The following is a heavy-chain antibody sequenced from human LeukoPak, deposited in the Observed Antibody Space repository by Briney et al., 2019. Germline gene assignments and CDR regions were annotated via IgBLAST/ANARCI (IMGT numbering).Heavy chain of an antibody. Sequence: GGSLRLSCAASGFTFSSYSMNWVRQAPGKGLEWVSSISSSSSYIYYADSVKGRFTISRDNAKNSLYLQMNSLRAEDTAVYYCARGGRVLRYFEAPNAFDIWGQGTMVTVSS. V-gene: IGHV3-21*01. J-gene: IGHJ3*02. CDR1: GFTFSSYS. D-gene: IGHD3-9*01. CDR3: ARGGRVLRYFEAPNAFDI. CDR2: ISSSSSYI.